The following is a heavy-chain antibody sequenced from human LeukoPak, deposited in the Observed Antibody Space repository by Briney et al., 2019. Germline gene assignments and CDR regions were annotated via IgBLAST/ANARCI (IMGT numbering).Heavy chain of an antibody. Sequence: GGSLRLSCAASGFTFSSYGMHWVRQAPGKGLEWVAFIRYDGSNKYYADSVKGRFTISRDNSKNTLYLQMNSLRAEDTAVYYCAKGTYYYDSSGYENYAEYFQHWGQGTLVTVSS. CDR2: IRYDGSNK. V-gene: IGHV3-30*02. CDR1: GFTFSSYG. D-gene: IGHD3-22*01. J-gene: IGHJ1*01. CDR3: AKGTYYYDSSGYENYAEYFQH.